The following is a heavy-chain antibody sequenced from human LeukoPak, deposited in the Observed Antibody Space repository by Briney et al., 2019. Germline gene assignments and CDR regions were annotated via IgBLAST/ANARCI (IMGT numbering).Heavy chain of an antibody. J-gene: IGHJ4*02. Sequence: SETLSLTCTISGGSISSSSYYWGWIRQPPGKGLEWIGEINHSGSTNYNPSLKSRVTISVDTSKNQFSLKLSSVTAADTAVYYCARGSVVVAATVGYPTRYYFDYWGQGTLVTVSS. D-gene: IGHD2-15*01. CDR2: INHSGST. V-gene: IGHV4-39*07. CDR1: GGSISSSSYY. CDR3: ARGSVVVAATVGYPTRYYFDY.